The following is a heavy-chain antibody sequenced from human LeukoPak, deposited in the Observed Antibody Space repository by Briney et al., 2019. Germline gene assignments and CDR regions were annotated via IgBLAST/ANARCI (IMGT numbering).Heavy chain of an antibody. J-gene: IGHJ3*02. Sequence: SVKVSCKASGGTFSSYAISWVRQAPGQGLEWMGVIIPIFGTANYAQKFQGRVTITADESTSTAYMELSSLRSEDTAVYYCASPYHCSGGSCYSGSGAFDIWGQGTMVTVSS. D-gene: IGHD2-15*01. V-gene: IGHV1-69*01. CDR1: GGTFSSYA. CDR3: ASPYHCSGGSCYSGSGAFDI. CDR2: IIPIFGTA.